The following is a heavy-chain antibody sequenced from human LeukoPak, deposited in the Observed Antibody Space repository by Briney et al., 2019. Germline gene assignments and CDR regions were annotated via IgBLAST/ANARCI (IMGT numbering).Heavy chain of an antibody. V-gene: IGHV4-39*07. CDR3: ARDENGYVWGSFRA. J-gene: IGHJ5*02. Sequence: PSETLSLTCTVSGGSISGRTYYWGWIRQPPGKGLEWIGNIYYSGSTYYNPSLESRVTMSLDTSKNQFSLKLSSVTAADTAVYYCARDENGYVWGSFRAWGQGTLVTVSS. CDR2: IYYSGST. D-gene: IGHD3-16*02. CDR1: GGSISGRTYY.